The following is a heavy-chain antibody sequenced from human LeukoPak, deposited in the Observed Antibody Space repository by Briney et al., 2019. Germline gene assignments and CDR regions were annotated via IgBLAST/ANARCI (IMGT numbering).Heavy chain of an antibody. J-gene: IGHJ4*02. Sequence: GGSLRLSCAASGFTFDDYAMHWVRQAPGKGLEWVSGISWNSGSIGYADSVKGRFTISRDNAKNSLYLQMNSLRAEDTALYYCTKSGYGGNSEFDYWGQGTLVTVSS. D-gene: IGHD4-23*01. CDR2: ISWNSGSI. CDR1: GFTFDDYA. V-gene: IGHV3-9*01. CDR3: TKSGYGGNSEFDY.